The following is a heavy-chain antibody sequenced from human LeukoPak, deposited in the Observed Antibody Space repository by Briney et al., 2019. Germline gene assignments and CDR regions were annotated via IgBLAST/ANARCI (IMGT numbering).Heavy chain of an antibody. CDR3: ATTARVGAH. D-gene: IGHD4/OR15-4a*01. Sequence: GGSLRLSCAASGFTFSDFYMSWIRQAPGKGLEWIPYISQSGSDINYADSVRGRFTVSRDNAKNSLYLQMNSLRAEDTAVYYCATTARVGAHWGQGTLVTVSS. CDR2: ISQSGSDI. CDR1: GFTFSDFY. J-gene: IGHJ4*02. V-gene: IGHV3-11*01.